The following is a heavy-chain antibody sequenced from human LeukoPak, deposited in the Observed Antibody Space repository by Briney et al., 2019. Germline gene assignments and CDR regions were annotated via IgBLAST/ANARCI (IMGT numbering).Heavy chain of an antibody. Sequence: ASVKVSCKASGYTFTSYDINWVRQATGQGLEWMGWMNPNSGNTGYAQKFQDRVTITRNTSISTAYMELSSLRSEDTAVYYCARGRRYCSGSSCFYYFDYWGQGTLVTVSS. CDR3: ARGRRYCSGSSCFYYFDY. J-gene: IGHJ4*02. CDR2: MNPNSGNT. CDR1: GYTFTSYD. D-gene: IGHD2-15*01. V-gene: IGHV1-8*03.